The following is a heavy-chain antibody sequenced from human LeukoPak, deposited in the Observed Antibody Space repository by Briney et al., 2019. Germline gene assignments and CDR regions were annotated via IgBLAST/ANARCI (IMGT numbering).Heavy chain of an antibody. V-gene: IGHV1-8*01. CDR3: ARRRVAAAGMVFDY. D-gene: IGHD6-13*01. CDR2: MNPNSGNT. J-gene: IGHJ4*02. Sequence: ASVKVSCKASGYTFTSYGINWVRQATGQGLEWMGWMNPNSGNTGYAQKFQGRVTMTRNTSISTAYMELSSLRSEDTAVYYWARRRVAAAGMVFDYWGQGTLVTVSS. CDR1: GYTFTSYG.